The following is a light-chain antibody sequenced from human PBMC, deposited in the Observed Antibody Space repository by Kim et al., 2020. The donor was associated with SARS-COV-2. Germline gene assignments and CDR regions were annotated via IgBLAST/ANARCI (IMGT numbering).Light chain of an antibody. J-gene: IGKJ5*01. CDR3: QQRSNWPPIT. V-gene: IGKV3-11*01. CDR1: QDLRSY. Sequence: EIVLTQSPATLSLSPGERATLSCRASQDLRSYLAWYQQKPGQPPRLLIYGASIRATGIPARFGASGFTTDFTLTITSLEPEDFAVYYCQQRSNWPPITFGQGTRLEIK. CDR2: GAS.